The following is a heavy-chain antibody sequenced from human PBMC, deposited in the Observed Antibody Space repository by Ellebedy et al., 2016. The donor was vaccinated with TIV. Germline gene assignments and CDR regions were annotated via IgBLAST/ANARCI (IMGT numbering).Heavy chain of an antibody. V-gene: IGHV4-34*01. J-gene: IGHJ4*02. CDR2: INHSGST. Sequence: SETLSLXCAVYGGSFSGYYWSWIRQPPGKGLEWIGEINHSGSTNYNPSLKSRVTISVDTSKNQFSLKLSSVTAADTAVYYCARGVYGDYHFDYWGQGTLVTVSS. CDR1: GGSFSGYY. D-gene: IGHD4-17*01. CDR3: ARGVYGDYHFDY.